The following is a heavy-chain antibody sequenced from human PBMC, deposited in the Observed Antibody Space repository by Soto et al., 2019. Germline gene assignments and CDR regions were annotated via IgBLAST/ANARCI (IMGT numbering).Heavy chain of an antibody. J-gene: IGHJ4*02. CDR1: GFTFSSYG. Sequence: EVQLLESGGGLVQPGGSLRLSCAASGFTFSSYGINWVRQAPGKGLEWVSGISGSGDSTHYADSVKGRFTISGDNSKNTRYLQMNSLRAEATAVYYCAKQAPYSNSWYEIDHWGQGTLVTVSS. CDR2: ISGSGDST. CDR3: AKQAPYSNSWYEIDH. V-gene: IGHV3-23*01. D-gene: IGHD6-13*01.